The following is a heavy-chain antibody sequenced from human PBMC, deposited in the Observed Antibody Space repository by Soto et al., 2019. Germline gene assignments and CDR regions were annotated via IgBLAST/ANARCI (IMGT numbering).Heavy chain of an antibody. Sequence: EVQLVESGGGLVQPGGSLRLSCAASGFTFSSYWMHWVRQAPGKGLVWVSRVNGDGSSTSYADSVKGRFTISRDNAKNTLYLQTNSLRVEDTAVYYCARGGPYSSSDVDYWVHGTLVTFSS. V-gene: IGHV3-74*01. CDR2: VNGDGSST. CDR3: ARGGPYSSSDVDY. D-gene: IGHD6-6*01. CDR1: GFTFSSYW. J-gene: IGHJ4*01.